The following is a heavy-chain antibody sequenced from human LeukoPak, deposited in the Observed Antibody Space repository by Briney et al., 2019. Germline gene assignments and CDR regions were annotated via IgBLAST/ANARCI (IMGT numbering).Heavy chain of an antibody. J-gene: IGHJ4*02. V-gene: IGHV3-74*01. D-gene: IGHD2-15*01. CDR3: ARDRGYCTGGSCYLFGY. CDR2: IRSDGRNT. Sequence: PGGSLRLSCAASGFTFSSYWMHWVRQAPGKGLEWVSLIRSDGRNTTYADSVKGRFTISRDDAKNTLYLQMNSLRVEDTAVYYCARDRGYCTGGSCYLFGYWGQGALVTVSS. CDR1: GFTFSSYW.